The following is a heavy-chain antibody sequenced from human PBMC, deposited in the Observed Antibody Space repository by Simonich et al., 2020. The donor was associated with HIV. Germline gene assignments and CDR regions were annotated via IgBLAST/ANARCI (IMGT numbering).Heavy chain of an antibody. V-gene: IGHV1-2*02. CDR3: ARGGAYYEGGAFDI. J-gene: IGHJ3*02. CDR1: GYTFTGYY. Sequence: QVQLVQSGAEVKKPGASVKVSCKASGYTFTGYYMHWVRQSPGQGLEWMGGINPNSCGTNHAQKFQGRVTMTRDTSISTASMELSRLRSDDTAVYYCARGGAYYEGGAFDIWGQGTMVTVSS. CDR2: INPNSCGT. D-gene: IGHD3-22*01.